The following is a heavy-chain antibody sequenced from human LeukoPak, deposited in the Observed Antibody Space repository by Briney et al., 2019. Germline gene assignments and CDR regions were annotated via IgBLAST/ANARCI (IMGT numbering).Heavy chain of an antibody. Sequence: SETLSLTCTVSGGSISSYYWSWIRQPAGKGLEWIGRIYTSGSTNYNPSLKSRVTMSVDTSKNQSSLQLSSVTPEDTAVYYCARDVATTGWYTFDYWGQGTLVTVSA. CDR1: GGSISSYY. CDR3: ARDVATTGWYTFDY. J-gene: IGHJ4*02. V-gene: IGHV4-4*07. CDR2: IYTSGST. D-gene: IGHD6-19*01.